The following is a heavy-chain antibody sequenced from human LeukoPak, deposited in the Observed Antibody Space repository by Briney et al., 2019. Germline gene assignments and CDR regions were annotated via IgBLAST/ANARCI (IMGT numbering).Heavy chain of an antibody. CDR3: ATHSSGSYDAFDI. Sequence: SQTLSLTCTVSGGSLSSGGYYWSWLRQHPGTGLEWLGYIYYSGSTYYNPSLKSRVTISVDTSKNQFSLKLSSVTAADTAVYYCATHSSGSYDAFDIWGQGTMVTVSS. CDR2: IYYSGST. D-gene: IGHD3-22*01. V-gene: IGHV4-31*03. CDR1: GGSLSSGGYY. J-gene: IGHJ3*02.